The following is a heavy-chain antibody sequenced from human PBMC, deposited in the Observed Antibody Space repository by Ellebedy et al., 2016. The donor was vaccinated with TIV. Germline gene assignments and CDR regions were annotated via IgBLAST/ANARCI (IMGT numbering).Heavy chain of an antibody. D-gene: IGHD3-3*01. V-gene: IGHV3-49*03. CDR2: ISSKAYGGTS. Sequence: PGGSLRLSFTASGFTFGDYAMSWFRQAPGKGLEWVGFISSKAYGGTSEYAVSVKVRFTITRSDSKSIAYLQMNNLKTEDTAIYYCAKEGFGAWFDPWGQGSLVTVSS. CDR1: GFTFGDYA. CDR3: AKEGFGAWFDP. J-gene: IGHJ5*02.